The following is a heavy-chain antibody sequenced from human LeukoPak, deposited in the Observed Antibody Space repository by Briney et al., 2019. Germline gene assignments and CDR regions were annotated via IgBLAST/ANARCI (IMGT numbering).Heavy chain of an antibody. CDR2: INAGNGNT. CDR1: GYTFTSYA. D-gene: IGHD3-16*02. CDR3: AREADPRYDYVWGSYRPYYMDV. V-gene: IGHV1-3*01. Sequence: AASVKVSCKASGYTFTSYAMHWVRQAPGQRLEWMGWINAGNGNTKYSQEFQGRVTMTRDTSISTAYMELSRLRSDDTAVYYCAREADPRYDYVWGSYRPYYMDVWGKGTTVTISS. J-gene: IGHJ6*03.